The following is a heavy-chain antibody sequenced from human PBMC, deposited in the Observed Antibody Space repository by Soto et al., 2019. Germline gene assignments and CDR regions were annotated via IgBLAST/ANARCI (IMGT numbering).Heavy chain of an antibody. J-gene: IGHJ6*02. V-gene: IGHV3-30*18. CDR1: GFTFSSYG. CDR3: AKTDRKLPLWFTIGDV. CDR2: ISYDGNNK. Sequence: GGSLRLSCAASGFTFSSYGMHWVRQAPGKGLEWVAVISYDGNNKYYADSVKGRFTISRDDSKNTLYLQMNSLRAEDTAVYYCAKTDRKLPLWFTIGDVWGQGTTVTVSS. D-gene: IGHD3-10*01.